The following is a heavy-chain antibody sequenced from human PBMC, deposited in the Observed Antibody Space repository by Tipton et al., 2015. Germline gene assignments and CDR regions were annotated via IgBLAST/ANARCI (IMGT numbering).Heavy chain of an antibody. V-gene: IGHV3-30*03. CDR3: ARSDSSSSDYYYYAMDV. CDR1: GFTFSSYA. Sequence: SLRLSCAASGFTFSSYAMHWVRQAPGKGLEWVAVISYDGGNKHYVDSVMGRFTISRDNAKNSLYLQMNTLRDEDTAMYYCARSDSSSSDYYYYAMDVWGQGTTVTVSS. D-gene: IGHD6-6*01. CDR2: ISYDGGNK. J-gene: IGHJ6*02.